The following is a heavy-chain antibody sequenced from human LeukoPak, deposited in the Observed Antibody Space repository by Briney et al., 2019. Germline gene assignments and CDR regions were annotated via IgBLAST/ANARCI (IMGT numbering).Heavy chain of an antibody. CDR3: AKVSRYCSSTSCWTNYYYYGMDV. Sequence: GGSLRLSCAASGFTFSTYGMHWVRQAPGKGMEWVAVISYDGSNKYYADSVKGRFTTSRDNSKNTLYLQMNSLRAEDTAVYYCAKVSRYCSSTSCWTNYYYYGMDVWGQGTTVTVSS. CDR2: ISYDGSNK. J-gene: IGHJ6*02. V-gene: IGHV3-30*18. D-gene: IGHD2-2*01. CDR1: GFTFSTYG.